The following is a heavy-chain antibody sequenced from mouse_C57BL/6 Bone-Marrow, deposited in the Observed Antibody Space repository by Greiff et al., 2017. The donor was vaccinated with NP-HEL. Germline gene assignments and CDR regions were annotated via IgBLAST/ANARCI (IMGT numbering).Heavy chain of an antibody. V-gene: IGHV1-53*01. CDR2: INPSNGGT. CDR3: AREGKFITIKYYFDY. J-gene: IGHJ2*01. Sequence: QVQLQQPGTELVKPGASVKLSCKASGYTFTSYWMHWVKQRPGQGLEWIGNINPSNGGTNYNEKFKSKATLTVDKSSSTAYMQLSSLTSEDSAVYYCAREGKFITIKYYFDYWGQGTTLTVSS. CDR1: GYTFTSYW. D-gene: IGHD1-1*02.